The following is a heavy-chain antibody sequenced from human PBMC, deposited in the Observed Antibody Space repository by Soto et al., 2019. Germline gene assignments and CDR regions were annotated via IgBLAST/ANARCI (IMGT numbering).Heavy chain of an antibody. Sequence: ASVKVSCKASGYTFTSYDINWVRQATGQGLEWMGWMNPNSGNTGYAQKFQGRVTMTRNTSISTAYMELSSLRSEDTAVYYCARGSGFLEWLSTRRFDPWGQGTLVTVSS. CDR1: GYTFTSYD. CDR3: ARGSGFLEWLSTRRFDP. CDR2: MNPNSGNT. V-gene: IGHV1-8*01. J-gene: IGHJ5*02. D-gene: IGHD3-3*01.